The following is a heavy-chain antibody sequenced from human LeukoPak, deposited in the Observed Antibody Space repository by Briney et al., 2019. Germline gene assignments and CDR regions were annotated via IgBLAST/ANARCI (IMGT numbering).Heavy chain of an antibody. Sequence: PGGSLRLSCAASGFTFSSFGMHWVRQAPGKGLEWVAVISYDGSNKYYADSVKGRFTISRDNSKNMLYLQMNSLRAEDTAVYYCATVSNYGDYLEIDYWGQGTLVTVSS. V-gene: IGHV3-30*03. J-gene: IGHJ4*02. CDR3: ATVSNYGDYLEIDY. CDR2: ISYDGSNK. CDR1: GFTFSSFG. D-gene: IGHD4-17*01.